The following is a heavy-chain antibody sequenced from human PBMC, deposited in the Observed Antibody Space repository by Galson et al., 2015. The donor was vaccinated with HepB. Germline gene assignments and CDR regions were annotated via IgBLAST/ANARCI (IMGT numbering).Heavy chain of an antibody. Sequence: SVKVSCKVSGSALSDLALHWVRQAPGKGPEWMGGFDPEDGETIYAQKFQGRVTMTEDTSTDTAYMELSSLRSADTALYFCATAGDYYDNSAFDYWGQGTVVTVSS. V-gene: IGHV1-24*01. J-gene: IGHJ4*02. CDR3: ATAGDYYDNSAFDY. D-gene: IGHD3-22*01. CDR2: FDPEDGET. CDR1: GSALSDLA.